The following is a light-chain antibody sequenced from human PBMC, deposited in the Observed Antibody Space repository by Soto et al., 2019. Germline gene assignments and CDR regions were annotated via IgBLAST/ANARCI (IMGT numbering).Light chain of an antibody. V-gene: IGKV3-15*01. CDR3: QQYNKWPRT. CDR2: GAS. Sequence: IVWTQSPGTLSGSPVERATLSFRASQSVSNNYLAWYQQKPGQAPRLXIYGASTTATGIPARFSGSGSGTEFTLTISSLQSEDFAVYNCQQYNKWPRTLGQGTKVDIK. CDR1: QSVSNN. J-gene: IGKJ2*01.